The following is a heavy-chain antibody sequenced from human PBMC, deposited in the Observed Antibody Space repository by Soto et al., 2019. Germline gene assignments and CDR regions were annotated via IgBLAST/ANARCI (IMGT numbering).Heavy chain of an antibody. J-gene: IGHJ5*02. CDR3: ARGRQERFGERDNWFDP. D-gene: IGHD3-10*01. CDR2: IIPILGIA. CDR1: GGTFSSYT. V-gene: IGHV1-69*02. Sequence: QVQLVQSGAEVKKPGSSVKVSCKASGGTFSSYTISWVRQAPGQGLEWMGRIIPILGIANYAQKFQGRVTITAXXSXSXXYMELSSLRSEDTAVYYCARGRQERFGERDNWFDPWGQGTLVTVSS.